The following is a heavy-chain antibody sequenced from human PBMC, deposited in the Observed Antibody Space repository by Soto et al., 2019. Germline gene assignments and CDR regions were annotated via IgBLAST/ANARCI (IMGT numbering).Heavy chain of an antibody. CDR2: IYHSGST. J-gene: IGHJ4*02. Sequence: QLQLQESGSGLVKPSQTLSLTCAVSGVSISSGGYSWSWIRQPPGKGLEWIGYIYHSGSTYYNPTPQSRVTISGYRSKNQFSLKLSSVTAADTAVYYCARDPGRWGQGTLVTVSS. CDR1: GVSISSGGYS. CDR3: ARDPGR. V-gene: IGHV4-30-2*01.